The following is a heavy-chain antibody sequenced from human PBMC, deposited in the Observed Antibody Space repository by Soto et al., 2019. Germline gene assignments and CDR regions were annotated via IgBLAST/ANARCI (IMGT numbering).Heavy chain of an antibody. Sequence: ASVKVSCKASGGTFSSYAISWVRQAPGQGLEWMGGIIPIFGTANYAQKFQGRVTITADKSTSTAYMELSSLRSEDMAVYYCARGYDCSSTSCYYYYYYGMDVWGQGTTVTVSS. CDR3: ARGYDCSSTSCYYYYYYGMDV. CDR1: GGTFSSYA. CDR2: IIPIFGTA. J-gene: IGHJ6*02. D-gene: IGHD2-2*01. V-gene: IGHV1-69*06.